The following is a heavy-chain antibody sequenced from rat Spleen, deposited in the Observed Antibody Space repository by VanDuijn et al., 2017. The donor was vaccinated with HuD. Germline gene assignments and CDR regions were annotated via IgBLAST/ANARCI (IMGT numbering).Heavy chain of an antibody. J-gene: IGHJ2*01. CDR3: AREGATVEY. Sequence: EVQLQESGPGLVKPSQSLSLTCSVTGFSITTHYWDWIRKFPGNKMEWMGYINYSGSTTYNPSLKSRISITRDSSKNQFFLQLNSVTTEDTATYYCAREGATVEYWGQGVMVTVSS. CDR1: GFSITTHY. CDR2: INYSGST. D-gene: IGHD1-8*01. V-gene: IGHV3-1*01.